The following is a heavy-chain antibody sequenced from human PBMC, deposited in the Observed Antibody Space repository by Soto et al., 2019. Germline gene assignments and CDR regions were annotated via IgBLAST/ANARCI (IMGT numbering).Heavy chain of an antibody. Sequence: ASVKVSCRASGYRFTSYGIAWVRQVPGQGPEWMGWISPYNGSTNYAQKVQGRVVMTTDISTNIVYLELRSLRSDDTAMYYCGRCRTDSYAMDVWGQGTTVTVSS. CDR1: GYRFTSYG. J-gene: IGHJ6*02. CDR3: GRCRTDSYAMDV. V-gene: IGHV1-18*01. D-gene: IGHD5-18*01. CDR2: ISPYNGST.